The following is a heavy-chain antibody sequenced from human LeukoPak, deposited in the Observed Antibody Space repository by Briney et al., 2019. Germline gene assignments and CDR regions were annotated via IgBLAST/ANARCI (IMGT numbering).Heavy chain of an antibody. CDR3: SKPQRASFDAFDI. CDR2: ISSTSAYI. CDR1: GFTFRSYS. D-gene: IGHD2-2*01. V-gene: IGHV3-21*04. Sequence: GGSLRLSCAASGFTFRSYSMNWVRQTPGKGLEWVSSISSTSAYIYHADSVKGRFTISRDNSKNTLYLQMNSLRAEDTAVYYCSKPQRASFDAFDIWGQGTMVTVSS. J-gene: IGHJ3*02.